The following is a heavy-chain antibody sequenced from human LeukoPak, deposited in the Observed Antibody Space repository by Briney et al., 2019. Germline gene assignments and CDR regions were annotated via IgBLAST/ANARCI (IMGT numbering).Heavy chain of an antibody. CDR1: GGSISSYY. Sequence: SETLSLTCTVSGGSISSYYWSWIRQPAGKGLEWIGRIYTSGSTNYNPSLKSRVTMSVDTSKNQFSLKLSSVTAADTAAYYCARGGYSGSYKVYWYFDLWGRGTLVTVSS. J-gene: IGHJ2*01. CDR3: ARGGYSGSYKVYWYFDL. CDR2: IYTSGST. D-gene: IGHD1-26*01. V-gene: IGHV4-4*07.